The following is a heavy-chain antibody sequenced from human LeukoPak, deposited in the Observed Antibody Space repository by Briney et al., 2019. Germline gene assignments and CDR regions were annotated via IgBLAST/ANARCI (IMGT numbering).Heavy chain of an antibody. J-gene: IGHJ5*02. CDR2: ISYDGSNK. Sequence: GGSLRLSCAASGFTFSSYAMHWVRQAPGKGLEWVAVISYDGSNKYYADSVKGRFTISRDNSKNTLYLQMNSLRAEDTAVYYCARDHGIAAGFDPWGQGTLVTVSS. V-gene: IGHV3-30-3*01. CDR1: GFTFSSYA. D-gene: IGHD6-13*01. CDR3: ARDHGIAAGFDP.